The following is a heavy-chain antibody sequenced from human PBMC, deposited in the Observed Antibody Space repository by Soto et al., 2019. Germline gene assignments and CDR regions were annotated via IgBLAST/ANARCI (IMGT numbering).Heavy chain of an antibody. CDR3: ARHKITGLFDY. J-gene: IGHJ4*02. Sequence: QVQLQQWGAGLLKPSEILSLTCAVYVGSFSGYYWTWIRQPPGTGLEWIGEINHSGSTNYNPSLKSRVTISVDTSKNQFSLKLTSVTAADTAVYYCARHKITGLFDYWGQGTLVTVSS. CDR1: VGSFSGYY. V-gene: IGHV4-34*01. D-gene: IGHD2-8*02. CDR2: INHSGST.